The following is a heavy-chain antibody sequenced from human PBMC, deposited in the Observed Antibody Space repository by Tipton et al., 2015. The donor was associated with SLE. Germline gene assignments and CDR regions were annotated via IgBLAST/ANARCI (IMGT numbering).Heavy chain of an antibody. CDR3: ARHPDGYYYYYGLDV. Sequence: SLRLSCAASGFTFDDYAMHWVRQAPGKGLEWVSGISWNSGSIGYADSVKGRFTISRDNAKNSLYLQMNSLRAEDTALYYCARHPDGYYYYYGLDVWGQGTTVTVSS. CDR1: GFTFDDYA. J-gene: IGHJ6*02. CDR2: ISWNSGSI. D-gene: IGHD5-24*01. V-gene: IGHV3-9*01.